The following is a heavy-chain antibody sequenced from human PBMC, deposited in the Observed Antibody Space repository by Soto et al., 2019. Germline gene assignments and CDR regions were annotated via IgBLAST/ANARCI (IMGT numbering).Heavy chain of an antibody. Sequence: SETLSLTCTVSGDSISNSNYYWGWIRQPPGKGLEWIANIYYSGITYCKPSLKSRVSISIDTSRNQFSLKLTSVTAADTGVYYCASSSPFHYWGPGILVTVSS. CDR3: ASSSPFHY. V-gene: IGHV4-39*01. J-gene: IGHJ4*02. D-gene: IGHD6-6*01. CDR1: GDSISNSNYY. CDR2: IYYSGIT.